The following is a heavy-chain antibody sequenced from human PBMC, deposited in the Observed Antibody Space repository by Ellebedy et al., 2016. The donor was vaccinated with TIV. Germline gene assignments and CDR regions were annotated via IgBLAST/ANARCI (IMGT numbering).Heavy chain of an antibody. CDR2: VSGGGSNI. CDR1: GFTFSDYS. CDR3: ARDFRWAFDH. Sequence: GESLKIPCAASGFTFSDYSMNWVRQAPGKGLEWVSYVSGGGSNIQYADSVKGRFAISRDSAKNSLYLQVNSMRDEDTAVYYCARDFRWAFDHWGQGALVTVSS. D-gene: IGHD4-23*01. J-gene: IGHJ4*02. V-gene: IGHV3-48*02.